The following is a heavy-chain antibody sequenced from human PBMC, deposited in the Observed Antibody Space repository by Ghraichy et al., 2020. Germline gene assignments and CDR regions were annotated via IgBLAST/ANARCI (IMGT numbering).Heavy chain of an antibody. V-gene: IGHV1-46*01. CDR3: ARDSSYDILTGLRYYYMDV. CDR2: INPSGGST. D-gene: IGHD3-9*01. J-gene: IGHJ6*03. CDR1: GYTFTSYY. Sequence: ASVKVSCKASGYTFTSYYMHWVRQAPGQGLEWMGIINPSGGSTSYAQKFQDRVTMTRDTSTSTVYMELSSLRSEDTAVYYCARDSSYDILTGLRYYYMDVWGKGTTVTVSS.